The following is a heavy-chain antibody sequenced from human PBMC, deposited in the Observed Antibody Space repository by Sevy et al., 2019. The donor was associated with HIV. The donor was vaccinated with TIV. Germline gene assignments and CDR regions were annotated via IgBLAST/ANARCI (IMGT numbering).Heavy chain of an antibody. D-gene: IGHD3-3*01. J-gene: IGHJ2*01. Sequence: SETLSLTCAVSGGSFSGYSWDWIRQPPGKGLEWIGEVNHSGSTNYNPSLKSRVTISVDTSKNQFSLKLNFVTAADTAVYYCARGGDGVVPSPIIGLGPWTKYWYFDLWGRGTQVTVSS. CDR1: GGSFSGYS. CDR2: VNHSGST. CDR3: ARGGDGVVPSPIIGLGPWTKYWYFDL. V-gene: IGHV4-34*01.